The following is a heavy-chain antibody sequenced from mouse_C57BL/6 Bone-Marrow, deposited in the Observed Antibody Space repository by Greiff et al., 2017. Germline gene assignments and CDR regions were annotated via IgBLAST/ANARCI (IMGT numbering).Heavy chain of an antibody. CDR1: GFNIKDDY. V-gene: IGHV14-4*01. CDR2: IDPENGDT. Sequence: DVKLQESGAELVRPGASVKLSCTASGFNIKDDYMHWVKQRPEQGLEWIGWIDPENGDTEYASKFQGKATITADKSSNTAYLQLSSLTSEDTAVYYCTTIRVTTVVADYWGQGTTLTVSS. D-gene: IGHD1-1*01. CDR3: TTIRVTTVVADY. J-gene: IGHJ2*01.